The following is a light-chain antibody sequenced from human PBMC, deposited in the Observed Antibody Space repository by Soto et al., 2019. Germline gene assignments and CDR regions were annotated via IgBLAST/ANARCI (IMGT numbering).Light chain of an antibody. Sequence: ETVVTQSPATLSLSPGERATLSCRASQSVSSNLAWYQQKPGQAPRLLIYDASNRATGIPARFSGSGSGTDFTLTISSLEPEDFAVYYCQQRSNWWTFGQGTKVDNK. V-gene: IGKV3-11*01. J-gene: IGKJ1*01. CDR3: QQRSNWWT. CDR2: DAS. CDR1: QSVSSN.